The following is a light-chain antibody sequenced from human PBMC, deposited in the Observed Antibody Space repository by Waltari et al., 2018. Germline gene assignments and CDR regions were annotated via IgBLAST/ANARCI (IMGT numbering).Light chain of an antibody. CDR1: TIDLGSYTY. CDR3: SSYTGSSALVV. CDR2: DVN. J-gene: IGLJ2*01. Sequence: QSALTQPASVSGSPGQSITISCPGSTIDLGSYTYVPWYQQHPGKAPKLIIFDVNRRPSGVSNRFSGSKSGLTASLTISGLQAEDEAEYYCSSYTGSSALVVFGGGTKLSVL. V-gene: IGLV2-14*03.